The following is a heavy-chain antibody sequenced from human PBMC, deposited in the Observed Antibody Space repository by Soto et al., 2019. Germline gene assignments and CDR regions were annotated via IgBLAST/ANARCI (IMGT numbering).Heavy chain of an antibody. CDR3: ARGKYSGYWGGHFDY. CDR2: INHSGST. J-gene: IGHJ4*02. D-gene: IGHD5-12*01. V-gene: IGHV4-34*01. CDR1: GGSFSGYY. Sequence: LSETLSLTCAVYGGSFSGYYWSWIRQPPGKGLEWIGEINHSGSTNYNPSLKSRVTISVDTSKNQFSLKLSSVTAADTAVYYCARGKYSGYWGGHFDYWGQGTLVTVSS.